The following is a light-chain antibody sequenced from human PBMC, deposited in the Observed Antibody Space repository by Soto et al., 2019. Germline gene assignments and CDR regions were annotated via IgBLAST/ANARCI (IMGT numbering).Light chain of an antibody. Sequence: QSALTQPPSASGSPGQSVTISCTGTSSDVGDYNYVSWYQQYPGKAPKLMIYEVSKRPSGVPDRFSGSKSGNTASLTVSGLQAEEEADYYCSSYAGSNNWVFGGGTKLTVL. CDR3: SSYAGSNNWV. V-gene: IGLV2-8*01. J-gene: IGLJ3*02. CDR1: SSDVGDYNY. CDR2: EVS.